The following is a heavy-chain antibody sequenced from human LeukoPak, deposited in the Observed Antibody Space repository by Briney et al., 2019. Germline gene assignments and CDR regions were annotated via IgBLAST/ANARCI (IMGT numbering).Heavy chain of an antibody. V-gene: IGHV1-2*06. CDR1: GYTFTGYY. CDR2: INPNSGGT. Sequence: ASVKVSCKASGYTFTGYYMYWVRRAPGQGLEWMGRINPNSGGTNYAQKFQGSVTMTRDTSISTAYMELSRLRSDDTAVYYCARDLLGSSSRTWGQGTLVTVSS. CDR3: ARDLLGSSSRT. J-gene: IGHJ5*02. D-gene: IGHD7-27*01.